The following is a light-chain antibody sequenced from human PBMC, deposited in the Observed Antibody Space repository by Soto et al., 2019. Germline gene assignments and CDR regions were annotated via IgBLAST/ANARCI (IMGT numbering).Light chain of an antibody. CDR2: GAS. CDR1: QSVSSN. V-gene: IGKV3-15*01. J-gene: IGKJ1*01. CDR3: QQYNNWPWT. Sequence: EIGMTQSPATLSVSPGERATLSCRASQSVSSNLAWYQQKPGQAPRLLIYGASTRATGIPARFSGSGSVTEFTLTISSLQSEDFAVYYCQQYNNWPWTFGQGTKVEIK.